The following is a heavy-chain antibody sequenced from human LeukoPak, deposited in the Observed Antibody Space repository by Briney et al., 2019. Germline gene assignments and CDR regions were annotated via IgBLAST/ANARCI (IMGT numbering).Heavy chain of an antibody. CDR2: ISGGST. D-gene: IGHD3-22*01. J-gene: IGHJ3*02. V-gene: IGHV3-38-3*01. CDR3: MIVVVYDAFDI. Sequence: GGSLRLPCAASGFTVSSNEMSWVRQAPGQGLEWVSSISGGSTYYADSRKGRFTISRDNSKYTLHLQMNSLRAEDTAFHITMIVVVYDAFDIWGQGTMVTVSS. CDR1: GFTVSSNE.